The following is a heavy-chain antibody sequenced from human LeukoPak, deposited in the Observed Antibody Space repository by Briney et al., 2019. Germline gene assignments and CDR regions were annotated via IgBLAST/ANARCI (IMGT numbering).Heavy chain of an antibody. J-gene: IGHJ4*02. CDR2: INPSGGST. Sequence: ASVKVSCEASGYTFTSYYMHWVRQAPGQGLEWMGIINPSGGSTSYAQKFQGRVTMTGDTSTSTVYMELSSLRSEDTAVYYCARATGGKYYYDSSGYYAPEYWGQGTLVTVSS. CDR1: GYTFTSYY. V-gene: IGHV1-46*01. D-gene: IGHD3-22*01. CDR3: ARATGGKYYYDSSGYYAPEY.